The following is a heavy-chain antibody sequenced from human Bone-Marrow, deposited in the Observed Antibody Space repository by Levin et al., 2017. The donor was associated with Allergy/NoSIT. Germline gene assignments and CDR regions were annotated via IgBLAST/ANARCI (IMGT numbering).Heavy chain of an antibody. CDR3: ARDDAYEALHYGLDV. Sequence: GESLKISCKSSGYTFTSYGVSWVRLAPGQGLEWMGWISGYNGDTQYAQKFQGRLTLTTDTSTSTTYMELRSLRSDDRAVYDCARDDAYEALHYGLDVWGQGTTVTVSS. V-gene: IGHV1-18*01. CDR2: ISGYNGDT. CDR1: GYTFTSYG. D-gene: IGHD5-12*01. J-gene: IGHJ6*02.